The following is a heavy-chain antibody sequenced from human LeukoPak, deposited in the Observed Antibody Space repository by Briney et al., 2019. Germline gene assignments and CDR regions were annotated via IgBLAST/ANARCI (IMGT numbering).Heavy chain of an antibody. J-gene: IGHJ4*02. CDR2: IYYSGTT. Sequence: SETLSLTCAVSGGSISSNRYFWAWIRQPPGTGLEWIGSIYYSGTTYYNLSLKSRVTISVATSRNQFSLKLSSVTAADTAVYYCAGISTLAEAGRHFDYWGQGTLVTVSS. V-gene: IGHV4-39*01. D-gene: IGHD6-19*01. CDR3: AGISTLAEAGRHFDY. CDR1: GGSISSNRYF.